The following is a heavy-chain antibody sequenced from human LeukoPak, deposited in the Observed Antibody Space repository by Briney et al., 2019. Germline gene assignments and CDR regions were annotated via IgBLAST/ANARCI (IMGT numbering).Heavy chain of an antibody. CDR1: GFTFYTYG. CDR3: ARGAQLTNY. J-gene: IGHJ4*01. V-gene: IGHV3-64*01. CDR2: IGPDGGTT. Sequence: GGSLRLSCAASGFTFYTYGMHWVRQAPGKGLEYVSGIGPDGGTTYYANSVKGRFTISRDNSKYMLYLQMGSLTADDMAVYYCARGAQLTNYWGQGTLVTVSS. D-gene: IGHD6-13*01.